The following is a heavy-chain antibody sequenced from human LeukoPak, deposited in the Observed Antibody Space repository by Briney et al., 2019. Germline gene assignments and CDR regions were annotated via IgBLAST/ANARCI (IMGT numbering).Heavy chain of an antibody. CDR2: INHSGST. J-gene: IGHJ4*02. D-gene: IGHD6-13*01. CDR1: GGSFSGYY. V-gene: IGHV4-34*01. CDR3: AYSSSWGRMVFDY. Sequence: SETLSLTCAVYGGSFSGYYWSWIRQPPGKGLEWIGEINHSGSTNYNPSLKSRVTISVDTSKNQFSLKLSSVTAADTAVYYCAYSSSWGRMVFDYWGQGTLVTVSS.